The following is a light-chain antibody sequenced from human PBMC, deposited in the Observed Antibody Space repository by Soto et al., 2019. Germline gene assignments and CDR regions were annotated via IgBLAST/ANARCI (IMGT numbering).Light chain of an antibody. Sequence: QSALAQPASVSGSPGQSVTISCTGTSSDVGAYKYVSWYQQHPGKAPKLMIYEVSNRPSGVSNRFSGSKSGNTASLTISGLQDDDEADYYCNSYAGDIIRFVFGTGTKAPS. CDR2: EVS. CDR3: NSYAGDIIRFV. CDR1: SSDVGAYKY. J-gene: IGLJ1*01. V-gene: IGLV2-14*01.